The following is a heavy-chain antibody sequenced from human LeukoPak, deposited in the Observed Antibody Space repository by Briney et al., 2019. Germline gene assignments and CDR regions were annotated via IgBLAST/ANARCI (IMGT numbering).Heavy chain of an antibody. V-gene: IGHV4-38-2*02. Sequence: PSETLSLTCTVSGYSISSGYFWGWIRPPPGKGLEWIGSIYHSGSTYYNPSLKSRVTISVDTSKNQFSLKLSSVTAADTAVYYCARAVIAAAGGWFDPWGQGTLVTVSS. CDR2: IYHSGST. CDR1: GYSISSGYF. CDR3: ARAVIAAAGGWFDP. D-gene: IGHD6-13*01. J-gene: IGHJ5*02.